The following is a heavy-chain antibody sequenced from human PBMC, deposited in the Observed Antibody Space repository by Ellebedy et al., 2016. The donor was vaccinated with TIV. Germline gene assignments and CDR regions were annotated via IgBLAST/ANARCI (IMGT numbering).Heavy chain of an antibody. Sequence: PGGSLRLSCAASGFTFSTYTMSWVRQAPGKGLEWVSGISDSGGSANYADSVKGRFAISRDNSKNTLYLQMNSLRAEDTALYYCVTRAWLESWGQGTLVTVSS. CDR2: ISDSGGSA. J-gene: IGHJ4*02. CDR1: GFTFSTYT. V-gene: IGHV3-23*01. D-gene: IGHD2-21*01. CDR3: VTRAWLES.